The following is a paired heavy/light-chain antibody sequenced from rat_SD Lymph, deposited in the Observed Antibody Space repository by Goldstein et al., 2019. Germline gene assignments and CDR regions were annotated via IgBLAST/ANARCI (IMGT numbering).Light chain of an antibody. J-gene: IGKJ5*01. CDR3: QQWSSTPLT. CDR2: DTS. V-gene: IGKV4S7*01. Sequence: EIVLTQSPTTIAASPGEKVTITCRASSSVSYMYWYQQKPGASPKPWIYDTSKLASGVPNRFSGSGSGTSYSLTINTMETEDAATYYCQQWSSTPLTFGSGTKLEIK. CDR1: SSVSY.
Heavy chain of an antibody. CDR1: GFTFSNYG. CDR3: TRDARGGSYLPNWFAY. V-gene: IGHV5-29*01. CDR2: ISYDGSST. J-gene: IGHJ3*01. Sequence: EVQLVESGGGLVQPGRSMKLSCAASGFTFSNYGMAWVRQAPTKGLEWVATISYDGSSTYYRDSVKGRFTISRDNAKSTLYLQMNSLRSEDTATYYCTRDARGGSYLPNWFAYWGQGTLVTVSS. D-gene: IGHD1-2*01.